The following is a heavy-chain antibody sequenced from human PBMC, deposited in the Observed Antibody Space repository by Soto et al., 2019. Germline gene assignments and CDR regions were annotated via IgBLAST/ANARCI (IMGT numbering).Heavy chain of an antibody. CDR3: ARPYCSGGSCYLIFDY. J-gene: IGHJ4*02. D-gene: IGHD2-15*01. Sequence: QVQLQQWGAGLLKPSETLSLTCAVYGGSFSGYYWSWIRQPPGKGLEWIGEINHSGSTNYNPSLNGRLTISVDTYKNQFSLKLGSVTAADTAVYYCARPYCSGGSCYLIFDYWGQGTLVTVSS. CDR1: GGSFSGYY. V-gene: IGHV4-34*01. CDR2: INHSGST.